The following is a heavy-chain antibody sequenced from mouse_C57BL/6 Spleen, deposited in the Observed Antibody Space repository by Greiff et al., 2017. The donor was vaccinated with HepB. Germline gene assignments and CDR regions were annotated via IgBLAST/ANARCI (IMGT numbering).Heavy chain of an antibody. Sequence: EVKVVESGAELVRPGASVKLSCTASGFNIKDDYMHWVKQRPEQGLEWIGWIDPENGDTEYASKFQGKATITADTSSNTAYLQLSSLTSEDTAVYYCTTDYGSDLSFAYWGQGTLVTVSA. CDR2: IDPENGDT. CDR1: GFNIKDDY. CDR3: TTDYGSDLSFAY. V-gene: IGHV14-4*01. D-gene: IGHD1-1*01. J-gene: IGHJ3*01.